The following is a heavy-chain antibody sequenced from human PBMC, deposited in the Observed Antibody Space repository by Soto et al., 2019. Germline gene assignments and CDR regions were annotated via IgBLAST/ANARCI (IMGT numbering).Heavy chain of an antibody. CDR1: GYTFTSYY. Sequence: ASVKVSCKASGYTFTSYYMHWVRQAPGQGLEWMGIINPSGGSTSYAQKFQGRVTMTRDTSTSTVYMELSSLRSEDTAVYYCAGRGIAAAGIEIYYYMDVWGKGTTVTVSS. D-gene: IGHD6-13*01. J-gene: IGHJ6*03. V-gene: IGHV1-46*03. CDR3: AGRGIAAAGIEIYYYMDV. CDR2: INPSGGST.